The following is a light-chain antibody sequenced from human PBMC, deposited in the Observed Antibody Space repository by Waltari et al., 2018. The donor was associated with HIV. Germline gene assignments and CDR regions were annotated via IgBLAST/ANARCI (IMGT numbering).Light chain of an antibody. CDR3: AAWDDTLYGL. CDR1: RSTIGKYP. J-gene: IGLJ2*01. CDR2: SNN. Sequence: QSVLTQPPSASGTPGQRVTISCSGSRSTIGKYPVNWYHQVPGTAPKLVIYSNNQRPSGVPDRFSGSQSGTSASLAISGLRSEDEGDYYCAAWDDTLYGLFGGGTRLTVL. V-gene: IGLV1-44*01.